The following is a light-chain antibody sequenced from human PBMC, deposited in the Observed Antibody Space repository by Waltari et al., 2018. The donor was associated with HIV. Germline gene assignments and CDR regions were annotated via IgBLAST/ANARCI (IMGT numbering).Light chain of an antibody. J-gene: IGLJ3*02. CDR3: YSAADNIGV. V-gene: IGLV3-27*01. CDR1: VVATTY. CDR2: KDS. Sequence: SYELTQPSSVSVSPGQTARIPCTGDVVATTYARWFQQKPGQAPVLVISKDSERPSGNPERFSGSSSGTTVTLTISGAQVEDEADYYCYSAADNIGVFGGGTKLTVL.